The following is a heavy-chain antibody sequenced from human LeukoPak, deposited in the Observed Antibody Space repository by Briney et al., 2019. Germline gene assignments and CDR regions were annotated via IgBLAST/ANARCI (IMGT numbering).Heavy chain of an antibody. J-gene: IGHJ6*02. CDR3: ARAGGTNYFYYGMDV. CDR1: GGSISNYY. V-gene: IGHV4-59*01. CDR2: IYYSGST. Sequence: PSQTLSLTCTVSGGSISNYYWSWIRQPPGKGLEWIGYIYYSGSTNYNPSLKSRVTISVDTSKNQFSLNLSSVTAADTAVYYCARAGGTNYFYYGMDVWGQGTTVTVSS. D-gene: IGHD1-26*01.